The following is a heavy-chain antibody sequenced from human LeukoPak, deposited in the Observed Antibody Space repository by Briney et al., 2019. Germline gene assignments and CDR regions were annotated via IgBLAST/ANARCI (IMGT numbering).Heavy chain of an antibody. V-gene: IGHV4-61*01. J-gene: IGHJ4*02. CDR3: AAEVGDYVDY. Sequence: SETLSLTCTVSGGSVSSDNYYWTWIRQPPGKGLEWIGYIYHSGSTNYNPSLKSRVTISVDTSKNQFSLKLSSVTAADTAVYYCAAEVGDYVDYWGQGALVTVSS. D-gene: IGHD1-26*01. CDR2: IYHSGST. CDR1: GGSVSSDNYY.